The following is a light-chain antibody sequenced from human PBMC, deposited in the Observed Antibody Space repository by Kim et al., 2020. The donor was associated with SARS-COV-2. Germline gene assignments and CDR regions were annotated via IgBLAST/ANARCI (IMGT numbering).Light chain of an antibody. Sequence: SPGERPTLSCRASQIVSTNNLAWYQQKPGQAPRVLIYDASNRATGIPARFNGGGSGTDFTLTISRLEPEDFAVYYCQQYGTSPWTFGQGTKVDIK. CDR1: QIVSTNN. V-gene: IGKV3-20*01. J-gene: IGKJ1*01. CDR2: DAS. CDR3: QQYGTSPWT.